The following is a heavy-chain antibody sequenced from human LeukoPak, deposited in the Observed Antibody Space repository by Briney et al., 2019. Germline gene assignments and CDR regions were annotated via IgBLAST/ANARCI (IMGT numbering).Heavy chain of an antibody. CDR3: AKDRRVVPAAITKGDAFDI. D-gene: IGHD2-2*01. CDR1: GFTFSSYA. CDR2: ISGSGDGT. Sequence: GGSLRLSCEASGFTFSSYAMSWVRQASGKGLEWVPGISGSGDGTFYADSVKGRFTISRDNSKNTLYLQMNSLRAEDTAVYYCAKDRRVVPAAITKGDAFDIWGQGTMVTVSS. J-gene: IGHJ3*02. V-gene: IGHV3-23*01.